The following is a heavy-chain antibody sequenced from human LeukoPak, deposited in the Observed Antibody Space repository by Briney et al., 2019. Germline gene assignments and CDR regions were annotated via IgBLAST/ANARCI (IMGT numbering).Heavy chain of an antibody. Sequence: ASVKVSCKASGYTFTGYYMHWVRQAPGQGLEWMGWINPNSGATNYAQKFQGRVTMTRDTSISTAYMELSRLRSDDTAVYYCARPQGIMFTFGGVIVKGWFDPWGQGTLVTVSS. D-gene: IGHD3-16*02. J-gene: IGHJ5*02. CDR2: INPNSGAT. CDR3: ARPQGIMFTFGGVIVKGWFDP. V-gene: IGHV1-2*02. CDR1: GYTFTGYY.